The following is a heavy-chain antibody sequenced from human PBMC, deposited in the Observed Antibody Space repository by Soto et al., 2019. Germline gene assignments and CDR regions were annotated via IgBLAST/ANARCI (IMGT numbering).Heavy chain of an antibody. CDR1: GGSISSGGYY. J-gene: IGHJ3*02. V-gene: IGHV4-31*03. Sequence: QVQLQESGPGLVKPSQTLSLTCTVSGGSISSGGYYWSWIRQHPGKGLEWIGYIYYSGSTYYNPSLTSRVTISVDTSKSQFSLKLSSVTAADTAVYYCARYDNSGSHGVEIWGQGTMVTVSS. CDR3: ARYDNSGSHGVEI. CDR2: IYYSGST. D-gene: IGHD3-22*01.